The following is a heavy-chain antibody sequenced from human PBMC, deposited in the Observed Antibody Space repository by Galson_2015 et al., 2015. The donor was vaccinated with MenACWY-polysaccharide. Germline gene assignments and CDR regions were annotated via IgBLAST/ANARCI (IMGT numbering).Heavy chain of an antibody. CDR2: IHAAGST. J-gene: IGHJ2*01. Sequence: ETLSLPCPVSHASISSSYWRWVRPSADQGLEYIGRIHAAGSTAYNPSFKSRVAMSVDLPRNKFSLRLASVTASDTAIYYCARRSLDNGYFDRWGRGTLVIVSS. CDR1: HASISSSY. CDR3: ARRSLDNGYFDR. V-gene: IGHV4-4*07. D-gene: IGHD1-1*01.